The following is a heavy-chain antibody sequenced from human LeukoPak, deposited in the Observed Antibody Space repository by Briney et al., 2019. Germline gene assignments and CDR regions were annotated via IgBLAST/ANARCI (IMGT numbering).Heavy chain of an antibody. J-gene: IGHJ5*02. CDR2: ISNDGGGT. Sequence: GGSLRLSCAASGFIFNNFGLIWVRQAPGKGLGWVSAISNDGGGTTYADFVKGRFTISRDNSKNTLFLQMNSLRAEDTALYYCAKGGSGYFLDLWGQGTLVTVSS. CDR1: GFIFNNFG. D-gene: IGHD3-22*01. CDR3: AKGGSGYFLDL. V-gene: IGHV3-23*01.